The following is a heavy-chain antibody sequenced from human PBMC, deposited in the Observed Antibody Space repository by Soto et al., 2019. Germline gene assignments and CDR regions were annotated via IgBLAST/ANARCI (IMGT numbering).Heavy chain of an antibody. D-gene: IGHD6-13*01. J-gene: IGHJ4*02. CDR2: VYNSGST. V-gene: IGHV4-59*01. CDR1: GGSISSNY. Sequence: SETLSPTCTVPGGSISSNYWTWIRQPPGKGLEWIGYVYNSGSTNYNPSLKSRVTISEDTSKSQFSLKVNSMTAADTALYYCARYRREAVAGYTLDNWGQGILVTVSA. CDR3: ARYRREAVAGYTLDN.